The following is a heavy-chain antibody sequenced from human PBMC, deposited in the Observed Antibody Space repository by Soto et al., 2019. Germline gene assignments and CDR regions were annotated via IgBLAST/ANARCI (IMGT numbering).Heavy chain of an antibody. D-gene: IGHD3-22*01. CDR3: AKIYGSSAYYPDY. CDR1: GFTFSSYA. Sequence: RLSCAASGFTFSSYAMSWVRQTPGRGLEWVSAISASGGSTYYADSVKGRFTISRDNPKNTLYLQMDSLRAEDTAVYYCAKIYGSSAYYPDYWGQGTLVTVSS. V-gene: IGHV3-23*01. CDR2: ISASGGST. J-gene: IGHJ4*02.